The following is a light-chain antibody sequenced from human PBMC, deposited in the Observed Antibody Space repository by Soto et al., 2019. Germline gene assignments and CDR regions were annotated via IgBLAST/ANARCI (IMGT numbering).Light chain of an antibody. J-gene: IGLJ2*01. V-gene: IGLV2-23*01. CDR3: CSYASSNALI. CDR1: SSDVGSYTL. CDR2: EGS. Sequence: QSALTQPASVSGSPGQSITISCAGTSSDVGSYTLVSWYQQHPGKAPKLMIYEGSKRPSGVSNRFSGSRSGNTASLTISGLQAEDEADYYCCSYASSNALIFGGGTKVTVL.